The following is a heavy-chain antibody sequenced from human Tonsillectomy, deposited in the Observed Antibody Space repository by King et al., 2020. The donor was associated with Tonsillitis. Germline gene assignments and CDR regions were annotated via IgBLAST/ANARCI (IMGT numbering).Heavy chain of an antibody. CDR1: GYSFTNYW. CDR2: IYPGDSDT. V-gene: IGHV5-51*01. J-gene: IGHJ3*02. D-gene: IGHD1-26*01. CDR3: ARWDRSSSEADAFYI. Sequence: EVQLVESGAEVKKPGESLRISCKASGYSFTNYWIGWVRQMPGKGLEWMGIIYPGDSDTRYSPSFQGQVTISADKSINTAYLQWSSLKASDSAMYYCARWDRSSSEADAFYIWGQGSMVTVSS.